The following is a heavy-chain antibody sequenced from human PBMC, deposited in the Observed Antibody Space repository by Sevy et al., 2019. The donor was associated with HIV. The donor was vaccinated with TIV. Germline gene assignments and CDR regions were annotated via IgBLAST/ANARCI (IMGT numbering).Heavy chain of an antibody. CDR3: AKDGGNAPQYYGMDV. Sequence: GESLKISCAASGFTFSSFGLHWVRQAPGKGLEWVASISFDVDYVYYADSVKGRFTISRDNSKNILYLQMKSLRVEDTALYYCAKDGGNAPQYYGMDVWGQGTTVTVSS. J-gene: IGHJ6*02. CDR2: ISFDVDYV. V-gene: IGHV3-30*18. D-gene: IGHD3-16*01. CDR1: GFTFSSFG.